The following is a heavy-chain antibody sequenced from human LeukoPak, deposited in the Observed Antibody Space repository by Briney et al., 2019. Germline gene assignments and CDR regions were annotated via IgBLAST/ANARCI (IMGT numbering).Heavy chain of an antibody. CDR3: ARGEEWLGELDY. D-gene: IGHD6-19*01. J-gene: IGHJ4*02. CDR2: IYYSGST. V-gene: IGHV4-59*01. CDR1: GGSISSYY. Sequence: PSETLSLTCTVSGGSISSYYWSWIRQPPGKGLEWIGYIYYSGSTNCNPSLKSRVTISVDTSKNQFSLKLSSVTAADTAVYYCARGEEWLGELDYWGQGTLVTVSS.